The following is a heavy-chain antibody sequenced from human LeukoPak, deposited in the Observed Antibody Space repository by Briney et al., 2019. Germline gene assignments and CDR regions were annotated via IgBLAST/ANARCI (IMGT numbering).Heavy chain of an antibody. J-gene: IGHJ4*02. Sequence: ASVKVSCKASGYTFTSHGITWVRQAPGQGFEWMGWISAYNGDTKYPETSQVRVTLTTDTSTNTVCMELRNLKSDDTAVYYCARGGSGSYYDYWGQGTLITVSS. CDR1: GYTFTSHG. CDR2: ISAYNGDT. CDR3: ARGGSGSYYDY. D-gene: IGHD3-10*01. V-gene: IGHV1-18*01.